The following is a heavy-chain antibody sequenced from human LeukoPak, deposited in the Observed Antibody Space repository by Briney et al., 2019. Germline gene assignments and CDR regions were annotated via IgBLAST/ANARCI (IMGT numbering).Heavy chain of an antibody. D-gene: IGHD1-26*01. CDR3: ARDLTVGSTPDYFDY. J-gene: IGHJ4*02. Sequence: GGSLRLSCAASGFTFSRCSMNWVRQAPGKGLEWVSSISSPSRFIYYSDSVKGRFTISRDNAQNSVHLQMNDLRVEDTAVYYCARDLTVGSTPDYFDYWGQGVLVTVSS. CDR2: ISSPSRFI. V-gene: IGHV3-21*06. CDR1: GFTFSRCS.